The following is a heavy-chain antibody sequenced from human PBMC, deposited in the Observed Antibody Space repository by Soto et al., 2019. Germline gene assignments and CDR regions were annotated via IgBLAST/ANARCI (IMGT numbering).Heavy chain of an antibody. CDR1: GDSVSTNSAA. V-gene: IGHV6-1*01. J-gene: IGHJ6*02. Sequence: PSQTLSLTCVISGDSVSTNSAAWNWIRQSPSRGLEWLGRTYFWSRWKNDYAESVKSRITVNADASKNQFFLHLDSVTSEDTGVYYCARGRPPYYAMDVWGQGTAVTVSS. CDR3: ARGRPPYYAMDV. CDR2: TYFWSRWKN.